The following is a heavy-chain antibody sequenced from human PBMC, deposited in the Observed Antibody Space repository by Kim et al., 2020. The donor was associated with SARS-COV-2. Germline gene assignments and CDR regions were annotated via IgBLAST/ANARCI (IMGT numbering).Heavy chain of an antibody. CDR3: AREAEWELLLGNWFDP. CDR1: GGTFSSYA. Sequence: SVKVSCKASGGTFSSYAISWVRQAPGQGLEWMGGIIPIFGTANYAQKFQGRVTITADESTSKAYMELSSLRSEDTAVYYCAREAEWELLLGNWFDPWGQGTLVTVSS. CDR2: IIPIFGTA. V-gene: IGHV1-69*13. J-gene: IGHJ5*02. D-gene: IGHD1-26*01.